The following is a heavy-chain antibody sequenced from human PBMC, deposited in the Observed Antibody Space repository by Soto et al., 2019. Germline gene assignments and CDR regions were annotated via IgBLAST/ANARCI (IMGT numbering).Heavy chain of an antibody. CDR1: MVGVKNYN. CDR3: ARNQYSSGCYRVHDAFHF. V-gene: IGHV3-48*02. J-gene: IGHJ3*01. D-gene: IGHD6-25*01. CDR2: ISESSSTI. Sequence: QSAGSLGLSWAACMVGVKNYNVTVSCQAQGKGLEWVSYISESSSTIYYAHSMKGRFTISRDNDKNSLYLQMNSLRDEDTAVYYCARNQYSSGCYRVHDAFHFWGPAPLVTVS.